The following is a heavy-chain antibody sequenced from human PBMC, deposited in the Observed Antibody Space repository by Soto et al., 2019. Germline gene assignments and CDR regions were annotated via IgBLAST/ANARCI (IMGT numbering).Heavy chain of an antibody. D-gene: IGHD3-10*01. J-gene: IGHJ4*02. V-gene: IGHV3-23*01. CDR1: GFTFSSFA. Sequence: GGSLRLSCAASGFTFSSFAMSWVRQSPGKGLEWVSTISGSGGSTYYADSVKGRLTISRDNSKNTLYLQMTSLRAEDPALYYCAKRGLLGCGGMEYFDYWGQGTLVTVSS. CDR3: AKRGLLGCGGMEYFDY. CDR2: ISGSGGST.